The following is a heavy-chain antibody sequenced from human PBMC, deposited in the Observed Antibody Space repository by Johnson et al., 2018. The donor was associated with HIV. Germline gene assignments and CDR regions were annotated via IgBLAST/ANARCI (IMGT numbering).Heavy chain of an antibody. CDR2: IRYDGSNK. J-gene: IGHJ3*02. CDR1: GFTFSSYG. D-gene: IGHD6-19*01. Sequence: VQLVESGGGLVQPGGSLRLSCAASGFTFSSYGIHWVRQAPGKGLEWVSFIRYDGSNKYYSDSVKGRLTISRDNSKNTLYLQMNSLRAEDTAVYYCANRVKQWLAGGGAFDIWGQGTMVTVSS. V-gene: IGHV3-30*02. CDR3: ANRVKQWLAGGGAFDI.